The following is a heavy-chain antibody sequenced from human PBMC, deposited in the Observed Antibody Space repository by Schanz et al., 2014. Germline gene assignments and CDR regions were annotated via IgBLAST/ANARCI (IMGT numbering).Heavy chain of an antibody. D-gene: IGHD3-10*01. J-gene: IGHJ6*03. CDR3: AKGSRSGSKVMDV. V-gene: IGHV3-30*18. CDR1: GFNFGSHG. Sequence: QVQLVESGGGVVQPGRSLRLSCAASGFNFGSHGMHWVRQAPGKGLEWVAVISYDGSFKNYADSVRGRITMSRDNSKNSLYLQMNSLRPEDTALYYCAKGSRSGSKVMDVWGKGTTVTVSS. CDR2: ISYDGSFK.